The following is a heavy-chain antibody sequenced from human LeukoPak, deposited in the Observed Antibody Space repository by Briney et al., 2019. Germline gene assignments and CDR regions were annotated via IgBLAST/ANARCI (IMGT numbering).Heavy chain of an antibody. Sequence: PGGSLRLSCAASGFTFSSYAMSWVRQAPGKGLEWVSAISGSGGSTYYADSVKGRFTISRDNSKNTLYLQMNSLRAEDTAVYYCAKGSYDFWSGLKYYYYYYGMDVWGQGTTVTVSS. V-gene: IGHV3-23*01. CDR1: GFTFSSYA. CDR3: AKGSYDFWSGLKYYYYYYGMDV. J-gene: IGHJ6*02. CDR2: ISGSGGST. D-gene: IGHD3-3*01.